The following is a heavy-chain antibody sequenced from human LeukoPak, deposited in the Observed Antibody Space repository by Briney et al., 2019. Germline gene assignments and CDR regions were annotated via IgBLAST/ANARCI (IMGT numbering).Heavy chain of an antibody. V-gene: IGHV4-59*08. CDR3: ARHTPYSSGAIDY. J-gene: IGHJ4*02. Sequence: PSETLSLTCTGSGGSISSYHWSWIRQPPGKGLEWIGYIYYSGSTNYNPSLKSRDTISVDTPKNQFSLKLSSVTAADTAVYYCARHTPYSSGAIDYWGQGTLVTVSS. CDR1: GGSISSYH. CDR2: IYYSGST. D-gene: IGHD6-19*01.